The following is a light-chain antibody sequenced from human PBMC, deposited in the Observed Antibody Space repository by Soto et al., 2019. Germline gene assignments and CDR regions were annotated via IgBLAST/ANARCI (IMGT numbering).Light chain of an antibody. V-gene: IGKV3-11*01. CDR2: DAS. J-gene: IGKJ4*01. CDR3: QHRFNWPLT. CDR1: ESISTY. Sequence: EIVLTQSPATLSLSPGERATLSCRASESISTYLAWYQQKPGQAPRLLIYDASNRATGIPARFSGSGSGTDFTLTISSLEPEDFAVYYYQHRFNWPLTFGGGTKVEIK.